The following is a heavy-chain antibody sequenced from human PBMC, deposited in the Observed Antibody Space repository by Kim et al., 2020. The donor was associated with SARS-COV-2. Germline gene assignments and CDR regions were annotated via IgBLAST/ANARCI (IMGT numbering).Heavy chain of an antibody. D-gene: IGHD2-15*01. CDR2: IKSKTDGGTT. CDR3: TTAPIVVVVAAPDP. CDR1: GFTFSNAW. J-gene: IGHJ5*02. Sequence: GGSLRLSCAASGFTFSNAWMSWVRQAPGKGLEWVGRIKSKTDGGTTDYAAPVKGRFTISRDDSKNTLYLQMNSLKTEDTAVYYCTTAPIVVVVAAPDPWGQGTLVTVSS. V-gene: IGHV3-15*01.